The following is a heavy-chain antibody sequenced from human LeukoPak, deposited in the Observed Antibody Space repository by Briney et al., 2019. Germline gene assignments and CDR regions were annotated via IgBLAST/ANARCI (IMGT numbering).Heavy chain of an antibody. CDR2: IYYSGST. V-gene: IGHV4-59*01. Sequence: SETLSLTCTVSGGSISSYYWSWIRQPPGKGLEWIWYIYYSGSTNYNPSLKSRVTISVDTSKNQFSLKLSSVTAADTAVYYCARVYSSPDGWFDPWGQGTLVTVSS. J-gene: IGHJ5*02. D-gene: IGHD6-13*01. CDR3: ARVYSSPDGWFDP. CDR1: GGSISSYY.